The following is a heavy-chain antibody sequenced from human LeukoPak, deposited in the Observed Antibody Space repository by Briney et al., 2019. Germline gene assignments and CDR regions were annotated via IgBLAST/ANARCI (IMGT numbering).Heavy chain of an antibody. CDR1: GGSISSGGYY. D-gene: IGHD3-22*01. CDR2: IYYSGST. Sequence: SETLSLTCTVSGGSISSGGYYWSWIRQHPGKGLEWIGYIYYSGSTYYNPSLKSRVTISVDTSKNQFSLKLSSVTAADTAVYYCARHYYDSSGYPDAFDIWGQGTMVTVSS. V-gene: IGHV4-31*03. J-gene: IGHJ3*02. CDR3: ARHYYDSSGYPDAFDI.